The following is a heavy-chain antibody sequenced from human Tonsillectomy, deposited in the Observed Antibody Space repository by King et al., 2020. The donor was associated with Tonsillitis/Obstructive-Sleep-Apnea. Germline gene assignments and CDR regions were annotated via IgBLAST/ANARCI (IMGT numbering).Heavy chain of an antibody. D-gene: IGHD3-3*01. CDR3: ARKRAIFGVVRRYYFDY. V-gene: IGHV4-34*01. CDR1: GGSFSGYY. CDR2: INHSGST. J-gene: IGHJ4*02. Sequence: VLLQQWGAGLLKPSETLSLTCAVYGGSFSGYYWSWIRQPPGKGLEWIGEINHSGSTNYNPSLKSRVTISVDTSKNQFSLKLSSVTAADTAVYYCARKRAIFGVVRRYYFDYWGQGTLVTVSS.